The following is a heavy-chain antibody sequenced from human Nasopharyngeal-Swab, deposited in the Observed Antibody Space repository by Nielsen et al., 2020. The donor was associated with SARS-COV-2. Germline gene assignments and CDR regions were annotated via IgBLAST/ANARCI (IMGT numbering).Heavy chain of an antibody. J-gene: IGHJ4*02. CDR3: ASGRLVPGPIGDY. Sequence: WIRQHQGKGLKWIGYIYYSGSTYYNPSLESRVTISVDTSKNQFSLNLTSVTAADTAVYYCASGRLVPGPIGDYWGQGTLVTVSS. CDR2: IYYSGST. D-gene: IGHD1-26*01. V-gene: IGHV4-30-4*07.